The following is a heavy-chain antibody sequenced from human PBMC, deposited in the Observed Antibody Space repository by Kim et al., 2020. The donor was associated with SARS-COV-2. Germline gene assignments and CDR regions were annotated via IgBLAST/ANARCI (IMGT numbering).Heavy chain of an antibody. V-gene: IGHV1-3*01. J-gene: IGHJ6*02. D-gene: IGHD2-21*01. Sequence: ASVKVSCKASGYSFNNFAIHWVRQAPGQGLEWVGWINVDNGNTKYSQKFQGRVTLSRDTSANTAYMEVSSLRFEDAAVFYCGRAAALWNGMDVWGQGTTV. CDR2: INVDNGNT. CDR3: GRAAALWNGMDV. CDR1: GYSFNNFA.